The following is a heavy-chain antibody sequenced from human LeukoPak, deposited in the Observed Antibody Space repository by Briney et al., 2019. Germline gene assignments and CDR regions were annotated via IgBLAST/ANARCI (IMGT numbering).Heavy chain of an antibody. V-gene: IGHV4-34*01. CDR2: INHSGST. CDR1: GGSLSGYS. J-gene: IGHJ3*02. D-gene: IGHD6-19*01. Sequence: LETLSLTCAVYGGSLSGYSWSWIRQPPGKGLEWIGEINHSGSTNYNTSLKSRVTISVDTSKNQFSLKLSSVTAADTAVYYCARDQWLTAGAFDIWGQGTMVTVSS. CDR3: ARDQWLTAGAFDI.